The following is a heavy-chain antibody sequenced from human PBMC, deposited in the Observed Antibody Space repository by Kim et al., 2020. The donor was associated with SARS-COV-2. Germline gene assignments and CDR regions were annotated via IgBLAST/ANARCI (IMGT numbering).Heavy chain of an antibody. J-gene: IGHJ4*02. CDR3: ARGLYGDY. CDR2: DSDT. D-gene: IGHD2-2*02. Sequence: DSDTRYSPPFQGQVTISADKSISTAYLQWSSLKASDTAMYYCARGLYGDYWGQGTLVTVSS. V-gene: IGHV5-51*01.